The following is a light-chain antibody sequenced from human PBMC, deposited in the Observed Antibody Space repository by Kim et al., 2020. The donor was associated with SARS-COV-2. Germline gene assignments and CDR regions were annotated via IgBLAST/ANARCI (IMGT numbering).Light chain of an antibody. CDR2: GAS. V-gene: IGKV3-20*01. J-gene: IGKJ4*01. Sequence: EIVLTQSPGTLSLSPGERATLSCRASQSVSSSYLAWYQQKPGQAPRLLIYGASSRATGLPNRFSGSESGTVFTLTISRLEPEDFAVYYWQQYDMSPLTFGGGTKVDIK. CDR3: QQYDMSPLT. CDR1: QSVSSSY.